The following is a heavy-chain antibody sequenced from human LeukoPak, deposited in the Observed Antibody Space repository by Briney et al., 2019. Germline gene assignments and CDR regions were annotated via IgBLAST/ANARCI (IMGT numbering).Heavy chain of an antibody. Sequence: GGSLRLSCTTSGFTFGDYGMNWVRPAPGKGLEGVSAISGSGGSTYYADSVKGRLTISRDNSENELKLQLTSLRAEDTALYYCGKGRVGAMPMNFLNYGGQGTPFMVSS. CDR1: GFTFGDYG. CDR2: ISGSGGST. J-gene: IGHJ4*02. D-gene: IGHD1-26*01. CDR3: GKGRVGAMPMNFLNY. V-gene: IGHV3-23*01.